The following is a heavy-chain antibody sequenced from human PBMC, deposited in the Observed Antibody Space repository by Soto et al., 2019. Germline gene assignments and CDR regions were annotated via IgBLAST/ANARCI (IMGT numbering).Heavy chain of an antibody. CDR1: LDIVSSNSVA. CDR2: TYYTSKRYR. D-gene: IGHD1-1*01. V-gene: IGHV6-1*01. Sequence: PSPTLSLACAISLDIVSSNSVAWNWIRLSPSRGREWLGRTYYTSKRYRVYAPSVKSRIIISPDPSTTKSALRLNSVTPDDSAVYYCARRPGSLRPWGQGTLVTVAS. J-gene: IGHJ5*02. CDR3: ARRPGSLRP.